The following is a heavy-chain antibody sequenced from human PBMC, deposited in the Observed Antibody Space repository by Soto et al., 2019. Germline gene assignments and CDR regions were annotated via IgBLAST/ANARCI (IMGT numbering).Heavy chain of an antibody. CDR2: INAGNGNT. D-gene: IGHD6-19*01. CDR3: ARDQWYSSGWHQLTYYYYYGMDV. J-gene: IGHJ6*02. CDR1: GYTFTSYA. V-gene: IGHV1-3*01. Sequence: SVKLSCKASGYTFTSYAMHWVRQAPGQRLEWMGWINAGNGNTKYSQKFQGRVTITRDTSASTAYMELSSLRSEDTAVYYCARDQWYSSGWHQLTYYYYYGMDVWGQGTTLTVSS.